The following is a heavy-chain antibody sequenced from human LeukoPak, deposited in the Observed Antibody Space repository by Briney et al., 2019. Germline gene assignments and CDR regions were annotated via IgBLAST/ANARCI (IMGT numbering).Heavy chain of an antibody. CDR3: AKVRGFYYDDY. V-gene: IGHV3-23*01. Sequence: SEGTLRLSCVASGFTFSRHGMNWVRQAPGKGLEWVSGISPSGDIKYYVDSVKGRFTISRDNSKNTLYLQMNSLRAEDTAVYYCAKVRGFYYDDYWGQGTLVTVSS. CDR1: GFTFSRHG. CDR2: ISPSGDIK. J-gene: IGHJ4*02. D-gene: IGHD3-22*01.